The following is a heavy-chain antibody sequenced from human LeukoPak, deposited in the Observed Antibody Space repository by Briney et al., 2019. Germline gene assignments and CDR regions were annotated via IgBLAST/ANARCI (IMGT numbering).Heavy chain of an antibody. J-gene: IGHJ4*02. V-gene: IGHV4-34*01. D-gene: IGHD3-10*01. Sequence: SETLSLTCAVYGGSFSGYYWSWIRQPPGKGLEWIGEINHSGSTNYNPSLKSRVTISVDTSKNQFSLKLSSVTAADTAVYYCARITMVRGDPFDYWGQGTLVTVSS. CDR3: ARITMVRGDPFDY. CDR1: GGSFSGYY. CDR2: INHSGST.